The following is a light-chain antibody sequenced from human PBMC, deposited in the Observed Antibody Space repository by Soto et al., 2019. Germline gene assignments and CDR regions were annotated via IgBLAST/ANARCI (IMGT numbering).Light chain of an antibody. CDR1: QSVASN. V-gene: IGKV3-15*01. Sequence: IVMTQSPVTLSVSPGEGAALSCRASQSVASNLAWYQQRPGQAPRLLIYAASPRVTGIPARFSGSGSGTEFTLTISGLQPEDFAIYYCQQYDTWPLYTFGQGTKLEIK. CDR3: QQYDTWPLYT. J-gene: IGKJ2*01. CDR2: AAS.